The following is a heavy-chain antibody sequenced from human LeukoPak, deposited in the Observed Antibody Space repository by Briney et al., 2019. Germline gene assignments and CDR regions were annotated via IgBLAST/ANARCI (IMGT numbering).Heavy chain of an antibody. CDR3: ARTIEALDAFDI. CDR1: GYTFTSYD. J-gene: IGHJ3*02. Sequence: ASVKVSCKASGYTFTSYDINWVRQATGQGLEWMGWMNPNSGNTGYAQKFQGRVTMTRNTSISTAYMELSSLRSEDTAVYYCARTIEALDAFDIWGQRTMVTVSS. CDR2: MNPNSGNT. V-gene: IGHV1-8*01. D-gene: IGHD1-1*01.